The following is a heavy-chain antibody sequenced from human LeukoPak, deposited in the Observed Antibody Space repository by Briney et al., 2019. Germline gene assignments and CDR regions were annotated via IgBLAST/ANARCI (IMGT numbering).Heavy chain of an antibody. CDR2: SRDKGNSYTT. J-gene: IGHJ6*03. CDR1: GFTFSDHY. Sequence: GGSLRLSCAASGFTFSDHYIDWVRQAPGKGREGVGRSRDKGNSYTTAYAASVRGRFTIPRDDSENSLYLQMNSLRDEDNTVYNTPKHNNPPKNPHPYYYLDVCSK. V-gene: IGHV3-72*01. CDR3: PKHNNPPKNPHPYYYLDV. D-gene: IGHD1/OR15-1a*01.